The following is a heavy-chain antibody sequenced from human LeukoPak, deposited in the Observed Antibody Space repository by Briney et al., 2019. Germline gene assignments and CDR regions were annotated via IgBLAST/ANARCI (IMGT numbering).Heavy chain of an antibody. V-gene: IGHV3-74*01. CDR2: INGDGSSI. J-gene: IGHJ4*02. CDR1: GFTFSNYW. CDR3: ARGPSGSAYGLFDY. D-gene: IGHD5-12*01. Sequence: GGSLRLSCAGPGFTFSNYWMHWVRQAPGKGLVWVSRINGDGSSIIYADSVKGRFTISRDNAKNTLYLQINRLRAEDTAVFYCARGPSGSAYGLFDYWGQGTLVTVSS.